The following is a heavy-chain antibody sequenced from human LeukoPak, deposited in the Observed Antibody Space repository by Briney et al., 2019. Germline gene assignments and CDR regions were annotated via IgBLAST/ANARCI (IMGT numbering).Heavy chain of an antibody. J-gene: IGHJ6*03. CDR2: ISGSGGNT. V-gene: IGHV3-23*01. CDR1: GFTFSIYD. Sequence: GGSLRLSCAASGFTFSIYDMNWVRQAPGKGLEWVSVISGSGGNTFYADSVKGRFTISRDNSKNTLYLQLNTLRAEDTALYYCAKGGGTESFFYFSYMDVWGKGTTVTVSS. CDR3: AKGGGTESFFYFSYMDV. D-gene: IGHD2-15*01.